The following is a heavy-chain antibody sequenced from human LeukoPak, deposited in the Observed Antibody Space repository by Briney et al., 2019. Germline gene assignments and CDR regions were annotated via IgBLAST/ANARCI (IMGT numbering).Heavy chain of an antibody. CDR3: AKRGCSGGSCYDAFDI. V-gene: IGHV1-69*06. Sequence: SVKVSCKASGYTFTGYYMHWVRQAPGQGLEWMGGIIPIFGTANYAQKFQGRVTITADKSTSTAYMELSSLRSEDTAVYYCAKRGCSGGSCYDAFDIWGQGTMVTVSS. CDR1: GYTFTGYY. D-gene: IGHD2-15*01. J-gene: IGHJ3*02. CDR2: IIPIFGTA.